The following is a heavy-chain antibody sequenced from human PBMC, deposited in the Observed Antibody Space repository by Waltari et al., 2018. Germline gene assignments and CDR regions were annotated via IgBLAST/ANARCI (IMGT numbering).Heavy chain of an antibody. V-gene: IGHV1-3*04. CDR3: ARDPGGWNVDY. J-gene: IGHJ4*02. D-gene: IGHD1-1*01. Sequence: QVQLVQSGAEVKGPGASVKVSCKTSGYIFSSLAMHWVRQAPGQRLEWMGWIITGEDNTKYSNKFQGRVICTRDTSASTAYMDLGGLTSDDTAVYYCARDPGGWNVDYWGQGTHVTVSS. CDR2: IITGEDNT. CDR1: GYIFSSLA.